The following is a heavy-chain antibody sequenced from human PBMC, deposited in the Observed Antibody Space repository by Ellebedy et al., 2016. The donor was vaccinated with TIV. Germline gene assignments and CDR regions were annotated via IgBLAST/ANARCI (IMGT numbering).Heavy chain of an antibody. D-gene: IGHD5-24*01. CDR3: ARALEDAFDI. CDR2: IYYSGST. CDR1: GGSISSYY. J-gene: IGHJ3*02. V-gene: IGHV4-59*01. Sequence: MPSETLSLTCTVSGGSISSYYWSWIRQPPGKGLEWIGYIYYSGSTNYNPSLKSRVTISVDTSKNQFSLKLSSVTAADTAVYYCARALEDAFDIWGQGTMVTVSS.